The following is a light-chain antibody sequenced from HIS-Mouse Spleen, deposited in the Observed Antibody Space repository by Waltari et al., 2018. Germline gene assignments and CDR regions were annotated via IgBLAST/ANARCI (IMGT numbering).Light chain of an antibody. Sequence: EIVMTQSPATLSVSPAERATLPCRASQSVSSNLAWYQQKPGQAPRLLIYGASTRATGLPARFSGSGSGTEFALTISSMQSENFAVYYCQQYNNWPLTFGGGTKVAIK. CDR2: GAS. V-gene: IGKV3-15*01. CDR3: QQYNNWPLT. CDR1: QSVSSN. J-gene: IGKJ4*01.